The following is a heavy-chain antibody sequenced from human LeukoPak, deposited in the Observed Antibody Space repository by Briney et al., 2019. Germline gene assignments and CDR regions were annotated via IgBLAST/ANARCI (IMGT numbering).Heavy chain of an antibody. D-gene: IGHD1-1*01. J-gene: IGHJ4*02. V-gene: IGHV4-59*01. CDR3: ASHKVPTAAESFDY. CDR2: IYYSGST. CDR1: GGSISSYY. Sequence: SETLSLTCTVSGGSISSYYWCWLRQPPAKGLEGIGYIYYSGSTNYNPSLKSRVTISVVASKNQSSLKLSSVASADTAVYYCASHKVPTAAESFDYWGQGTLVTVSS.